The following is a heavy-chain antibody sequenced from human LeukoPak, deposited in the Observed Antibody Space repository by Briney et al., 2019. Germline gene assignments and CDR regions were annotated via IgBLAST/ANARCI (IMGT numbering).Heavy chain of an antibody. D-gene: IGHD3-22*01. V-gene: IGHV1-18*01. CDR1: GYTFTSYG. J-gene: IGHJ2*01. CDR3: ARDRRDYYDSSGKGCWYFDL. CDR2: ISAYNGNT. Sequence: ASVKVSCKASGYTFTSYGISWVRQAPGQGLEWMGWISAYNGNTNYAQKPQGRVTMTTDTSTSTAYMELRSLRSDDTAVYYCARDRRDYYDSSGKGCWYFDLWGRGTLVTVSS.